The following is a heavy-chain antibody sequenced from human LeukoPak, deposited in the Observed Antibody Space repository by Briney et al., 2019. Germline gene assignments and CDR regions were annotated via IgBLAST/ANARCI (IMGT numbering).Heavy chain of an antibody. D-gene: IGHD3-10*01. J-gene: IGHJ6*02. Sequence: PSETLSLTCTVSGGSISSYYWSWIRQPPGKGLDWIGYMYHSGSTNYNPSLKSRVTISVDTSKNQFSLKLSSVTAADTAVYYCARGDYYGSAPYGMDVWGQGTTVTVSS. V-gene: IGHV4-59*01. CDR3: ARGDYYGSAPYGMDV. CDR2: MYHSGST. CDR1: GGSISSYY.